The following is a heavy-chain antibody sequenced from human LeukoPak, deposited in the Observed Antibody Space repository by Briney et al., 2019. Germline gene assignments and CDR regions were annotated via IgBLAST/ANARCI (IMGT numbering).Heavy chain of an antibody. V-gene: IGHV3-33*08. D-gene: IGHD1-26*01. CDR2: IWYDGSDK. Sequence: GGSLRLSCAASGFTFSSYAMHWVRQAPGKGLEWVAVIWYDGSDKYYADSVKGRFTISRDNSKNTLYLQMNSLRAEDTAVYYCAREYSGSYSFYYYYGMDVWGQGTTVTVSS. CDR3: AREYSGSYSFYYYYGMDV. J-gene: IGHJ6*02. CDR1: GFTFSSYA.